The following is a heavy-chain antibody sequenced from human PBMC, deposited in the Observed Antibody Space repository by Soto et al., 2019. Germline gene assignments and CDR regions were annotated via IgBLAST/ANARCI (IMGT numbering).Heavy chain of an antibody. J-gene: IGHJ4*02. CDR3: AGMTTVVTRVDY. V-gene: IGHV4-31*03. CDR1: GGSISSGGYY. D-gene: IGHD4-17*01. Sequence: SETLSRPCTVSGGSISSGGYYWSWIRQHPGKGLEWIGYIYYSGSTYYNPSLKSRVTISVDTSKNQFSLKLSSVTAADTAVYYCAGMTTVVTRVDYWGQGTLVTVSS. CDR2: IYYSGST.